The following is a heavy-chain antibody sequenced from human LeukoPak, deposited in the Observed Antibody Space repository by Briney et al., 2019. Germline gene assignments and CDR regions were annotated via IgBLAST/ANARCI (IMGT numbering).Heavy chain of an antibody. Sequence: SETLSLTCTVSGYSISTGYYWGWIRQPPGKGLEWIGSLYHSGNTYYNPSLKSRVTISVDTSKNQFSLKLNSVSATDTAVYYCARDRGFGESYPGMTYFDYWGQGTLVTVSS. CDR1: GYSISTGYY. CDR3: ARDRGFGESYPGMTYFDY. CDR2: LYHSGNT. D-gene: IGHD3-10*01. J-gene: IGHJ4*02. V-gene: IGHV4-38-2*02.